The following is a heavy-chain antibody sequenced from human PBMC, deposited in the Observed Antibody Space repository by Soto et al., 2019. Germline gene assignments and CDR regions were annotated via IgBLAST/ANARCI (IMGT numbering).Heavy chain of an antibody. D-gene: IGHD6-19*01. CDR1: VFTFSSYG. J-gene: IGHJ6*02. CDR3: VKDGSSGWPYYYGMDV. CDR2: ISYDGRNK. V-gene: IGHV3-30*18. Sequence: PWGSLRLSCSASVFTFSSYGMHWVRQAPGKGLEWVAVISYDGRNKYYAGSVKGRFTISRDNSKNTLYLQMSSLRAEDTAVCYCVKDGSSGWPYYYGMDVWGQGTTVTVSS.